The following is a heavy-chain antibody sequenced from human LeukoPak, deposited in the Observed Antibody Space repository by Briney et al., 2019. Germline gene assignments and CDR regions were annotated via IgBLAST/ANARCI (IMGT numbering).Heavy chain of an antibody. D-gene: IGHD3-22*01. CDR2: ISGSGGST. CDR1: GFTFSSYA. J-gene: IGHJ4*02. Sequence: GGSLRLSCAASGFTFSSYAMSWVRQAPGKGLEWVSAISGSGGSTCYADSVKGRFTISRDNSKNTLYLQMNSLRAEDTAVYYCAKGGYYDSSGYSYWGQGTLVTVSS. V-gene: IGHV3-23*01. CDR3: AKGGYYDSSGYSY.